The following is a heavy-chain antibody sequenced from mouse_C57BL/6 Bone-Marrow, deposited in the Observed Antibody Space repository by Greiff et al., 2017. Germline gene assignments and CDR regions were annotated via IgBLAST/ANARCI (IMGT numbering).Heavy chain of an antibody. CDR2: IDPENGDT. CDR3: TTGHYYY. Sequence: EVQLQQSGAELVRPGASVKLSCTASGFNIKDDYMHWVKQRPEQGLEWIGWIDPENGDTEYAPKFQGKATITADTSSNTAYLQLSSLTSEDPAVYYCTTGHYYYWGQGTTLTVSS. J-gene: IGHJ2*01. CDR1: GFNIKDDY. V-gene: IGHV14-4*01. D-gene: IGHD1-1*01.